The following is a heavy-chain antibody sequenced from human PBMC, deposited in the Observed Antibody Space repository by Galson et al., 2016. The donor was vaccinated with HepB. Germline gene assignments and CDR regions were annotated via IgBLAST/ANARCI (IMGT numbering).Heavy chain of an antibody. D-gene: IGHD3-16*01. V-gene: IGHV1-8*02. J-gene: IGHJ2*01. CDR3: SRGPSGEVIWGGFRTGWYFGV. Sequence: SVKVSCKASGYTFTSYDIHWVRQSPGQGLEWLGWMNPPTGSTGYSQKFEDRITMTRDTSTTTAYMDLSTLRSEDTALYYCSRGPSGEVIWGGFRTGWYFGVLGRATPVTVSA. CDR2: MNPPTGST. CDR1: GYTFTSYD.